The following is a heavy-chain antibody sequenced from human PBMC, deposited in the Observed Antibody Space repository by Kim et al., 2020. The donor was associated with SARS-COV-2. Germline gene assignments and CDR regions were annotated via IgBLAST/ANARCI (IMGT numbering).Heavy chain of an antibody. V-gene: IGHV4-34*01. CDR3: ARGKSGGVGATFGFDP. Sequence: SETLSLTCAVYGGSFSGYYWSWIRQPPGKGLEWIGEINHSGSTNYNPSLKSRVTISVDTSKNQFSLKLSSVTAADTAVYYCARGKSGGVGATFGFDPWGQGTLVTVSS. J-gene: IGHJ5*02. CDR2: INHSGST. D-gene: IGHD1-26*01. CDR1: GGSFSGYY.